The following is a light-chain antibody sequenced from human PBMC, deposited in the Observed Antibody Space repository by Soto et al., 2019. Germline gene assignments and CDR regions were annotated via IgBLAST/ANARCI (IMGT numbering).Light chain of an antibody. CDR2: GNS. CDR3: QSYDSSLSVYV. Sequence: QSVLTQPPSVSGAPGQRVTISCTGSSSNIGAGYDVHWYQQLPGTAPKLLIYGNSNRPSGVPDRFSGSKSGTSASLAITGLQAEDEAEYYCQSYDSSLSVYVFGTGTKVTGL. J-gene: IGLJ1*01. CDR1: SSNIGAGYD. V-gene: IGLV1-40*01.